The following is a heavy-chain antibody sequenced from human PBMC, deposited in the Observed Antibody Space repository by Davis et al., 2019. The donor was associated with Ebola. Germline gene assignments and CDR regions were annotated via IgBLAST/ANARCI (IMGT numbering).Heavy chain of an antibody. CDR2: IIPVFRTA. D-gene: IGHD2-15*01. CDR3: AHLGPQRYCSGGGCHGYLDY. Sequence: SVKVSCKASGYSFTSYGISWVRQAPGQGLEWMGGIIPVFRTANYAQKFQGRVTITADESTRTAYMEVNGLRSEDTAVYYCAHLGPQRYCSGGGCHGYLDYWGQGTLVTVSS. CDR1: GYSFTSYG. J-gene: IGHJ4*02. V-gene: IGHV1-69*13.